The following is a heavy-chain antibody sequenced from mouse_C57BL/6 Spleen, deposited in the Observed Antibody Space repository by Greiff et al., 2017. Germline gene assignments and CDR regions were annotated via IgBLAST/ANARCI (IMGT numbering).Heavy chain of an antibody. Sequence: QVQLQQPGAELVKPGASVKLSCKASGYTFTSYWMQWVKQRPGQGLEWIGEIDPSDSYTNYNQKFKGKATLTVDTSSSTAYMQLSSLTSEDSAVYYCARTTVVAAPFDYWGQGTTLTVSS. CDR3: ARTTVVAAPFDY. J-gene: IGHJ2*01. D-gene: IGHD1-1*01. V-gene: IGHV1-50*01. CDR2: IDPSDSYT. CDR1: GYTFTSYW.